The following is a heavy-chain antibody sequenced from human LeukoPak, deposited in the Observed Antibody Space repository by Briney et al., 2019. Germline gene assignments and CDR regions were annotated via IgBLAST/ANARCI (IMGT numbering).Heavy chain of an antibody. V-gene: IGHV3-30*18. CDR3: AKDGTSSWFGEAT. Sequence: GGSLRLPCAASGFTFSDYGMQWVRQAPGKGLEWVALISTDGSDKDYADSVKGRFTLSRDNSKNTLYLQMNSLRVEDTAVYYCAKDGTSSWFGEATWGQGTLVTVSS. D-gene: IGHD6-13*01. CDR1: GFTFSDYG. CDR2: ISTDGSDK. J-gene: IGHJ5*02.